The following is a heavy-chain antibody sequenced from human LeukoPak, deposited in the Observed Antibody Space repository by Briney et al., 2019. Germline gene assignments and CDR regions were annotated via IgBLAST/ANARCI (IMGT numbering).Heavy chain of an antibody. CDR2: ISWNSGSI. Sequence: GRSLRLSCAASGFTFDDHAMHWVRQAPGKGLEWVSGISWNSGSIGYADSVKGRFTISRDNAKNSLYLQMNSLRAEDTALYYCAKDIRGGYYYGMDVWGQGTTVTVSS. CDR1: GFTFDDHA. CDR3: AKDIRGGYYYGMDV. V-gene: IGHV3-9*01. J-gene: IGHJ6*02.